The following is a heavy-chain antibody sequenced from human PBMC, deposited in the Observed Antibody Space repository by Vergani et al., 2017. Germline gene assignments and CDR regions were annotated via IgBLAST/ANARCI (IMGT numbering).Heavy chain of an antibody. D-gene: IGHD4-17*01. CDR1: GFTLSSHA. V-gene: IGHV3-33*01. J-gene: IGHJ5*02. CDR2: IWYDGSKE. Sequence: QVQLAESGGGVVQPGRSLRLSCAGSGFTLSSHAMHWVRQAPGKGLEWVAVIWYDGSKEYYADSVKGRFTISRDNVKNVLFLQMENLRAADTGVYFCARDITASVKSPPHPDWFDPWGQGSLVTVSS. CDR3: ARDITASVKSPPHPDWFDP.